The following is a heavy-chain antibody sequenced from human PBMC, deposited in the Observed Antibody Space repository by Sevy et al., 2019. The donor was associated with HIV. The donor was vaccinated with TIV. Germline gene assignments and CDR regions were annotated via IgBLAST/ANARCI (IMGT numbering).Heavy chain of an antibody. CDR3: ARDDGSHDSSGFYY. J-gene: IGHJ4*02. V-gene: IGHV3-30*14. CDR2: ISYDGTNK. Sequence: GGSLRLSCAASGFAFSRHAMHWVRQAPGKGLEWVAGISYDGTNKYYGDSVKGRFTISRDNSKNSVYLHVNSLRTEETAMYYCARDDGSHDSSGFYYWGQGTLVTVSS. CDR1: GFAFSRHA. D-gene: IGHD3-22*01.